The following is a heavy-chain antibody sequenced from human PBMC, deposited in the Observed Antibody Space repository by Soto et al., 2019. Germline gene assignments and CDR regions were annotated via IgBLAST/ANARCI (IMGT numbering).Heavy chain of an antibody. V-gene: IGHV3-23*01. D-gene: IGHD3-3*01. CDR2: ISGSGGST. Sequence: GGSLRLSCAASGFTFSSYAMSWVRQAPGKGLEWVSAISGSGGSTYYADSVKGRFTISRDNSKNTLYLQMNSLRAEDTAVYYCAKGAPGRRPGFWSGYYRANWFDPWGQGTLVTVSS. J-gene: IGHJ5*02. CDR1: GFTFSSYA. CDR3: AKGAPGRRPGFWSGYYRANWFDP.